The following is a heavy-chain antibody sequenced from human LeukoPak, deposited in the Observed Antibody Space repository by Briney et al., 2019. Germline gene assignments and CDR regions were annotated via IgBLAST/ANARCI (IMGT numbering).Heavy chain of an antibody. CDR1: GFTFSSYA. CDR2: ISGSGGGT. J-gene: IGHJ4*02. Sequence: GGSLRLSCAASGFTFSSYAMSWVRQAPGKGLEWVSAISGSGGGTYYADSVKGRFTISRDNSKNTLYLQMNSLRAEDTAVYYCARDGRYSSAWWSYFFDYWGQGTLVTVSS. V-gene: IGHV3-23*01. CDR3: ARDGRYSSAWWSYFFDY. D-gene: IGHD6-19*01.